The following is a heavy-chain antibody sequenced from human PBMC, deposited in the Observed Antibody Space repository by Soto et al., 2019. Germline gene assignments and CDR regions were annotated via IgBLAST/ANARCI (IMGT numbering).Heavy chain of an antibody. CDR2: ISGSGGST. J-gene: IGHJ4*02. CDR3: AKLGHGGYDPHDPLAVAGTSI. Sequence: GGSLRLSCAASGFTFSSYAMSWVRQAPGKGLEWVSAISGSGGSTYYADSVKGRFTISRDNSKNTLYLQMNSLRAEDTAVYYCAKLGHGGYDPHDPLAVAGTSIWGQGTLVTVSS. V-gene: IGHV3-23*01. D-gene: IGHD5-12*01. CDR1: GFTFSSYA.